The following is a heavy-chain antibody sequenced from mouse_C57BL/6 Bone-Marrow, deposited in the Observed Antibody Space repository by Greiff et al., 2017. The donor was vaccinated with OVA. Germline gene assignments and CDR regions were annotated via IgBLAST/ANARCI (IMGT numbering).Heavy chain of an antibody. J-gene: IGHJ1*03. D-gene: IGHD1-1*01. CDR3: TRERGYYGSSYVDFDV. V-gene: IGHV5-9-1*02. Sequence: EVKLVESGEGLVKPGGSLKLSCAASGFTFSSYAMSWVRQTPEKRLEWVAYISSGGDYIYYADTVKGRFTISRDNARNTLYLQMSSLKSEDTAMYYCTRERGYYGSSYVDFDVWGTGTTVTVSS. CDR1: GFTFSSYA. CDR2: ISSGGDYI.